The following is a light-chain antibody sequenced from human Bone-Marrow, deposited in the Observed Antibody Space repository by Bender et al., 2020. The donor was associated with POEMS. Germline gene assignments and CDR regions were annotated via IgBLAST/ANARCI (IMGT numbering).Light chain of an antibody. Sequence: QSPLAQPASVSGSPGQSITISCTGTSSDIGSYNLISWYQQLPGRAPRLIISYVNKRPSGVSDRFSGSKSGNTASLTISGLQPEDEADYWCSSFATGRTLWVFGGGTKVTVL. CDR1: SSDIGSYNL. CDR3: SSFATGRTLWV. V-gene: IGLV2-23*02. J-gene: IGLJ3*02. CDR2: YVN.